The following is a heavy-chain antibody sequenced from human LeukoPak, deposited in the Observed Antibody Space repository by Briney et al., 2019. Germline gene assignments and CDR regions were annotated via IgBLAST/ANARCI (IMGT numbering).Heavy chain of an antibody. CDR1: GFTFSSYG. Sequence: GGSLRLSCAASGFTFSSYGMNWVRQAPGKGQEWVSSIGSSSDYIYYADSVKDRFTISRDNAKNSLYLQMNSLRAEDTAIYYCARTYGGDGGQRFDYWGQGTLVTVSS. D-gene: IGHD2-21*02. CDR3: ARTYGGDGGQRFDY. CDR2: IGSSSDYI. V-gene: IGHV3-21*01. J-gene: IGHJ4*02.